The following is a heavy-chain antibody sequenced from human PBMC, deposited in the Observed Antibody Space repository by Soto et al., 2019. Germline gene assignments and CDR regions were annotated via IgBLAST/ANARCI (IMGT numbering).Heavy chain of an antibody. CDR2: TGSGTGPG. Sequence: QVQLVQSGAEVKKPGSSVQVSCKASGGTFSTNPISLVRQAPGQGREWMGGTGSGTGPGNHAQKFQGRLPITGDKSTSTGYMELSSRATADTAVYDCARRDSGGLYRYFDSGGQGNRATVSS. D-gene: IGHD2-15*01. CDR3: ARRDSGGLYRYFDS. J-gene: IGHJ4*02. CDR1: GGTFSTNP. V-gene: IGHV1-69*06.